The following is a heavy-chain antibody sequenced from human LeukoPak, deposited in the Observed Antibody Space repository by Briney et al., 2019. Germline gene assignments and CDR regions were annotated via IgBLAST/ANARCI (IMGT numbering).Heavy chain of an antibody. CDR1: GYSFTGYY. CDR3: ARGVAAAGSRLDP. J-gene: IGHJ5*02. D-gene: IGHD6-13*01. CDR2: INPNSGGT. Sequence: ASVKVSCKTSGYSFTGYYIHWVRQAPGQGFEWLGWINPNSGGTNNAQKFQDSVSMTRDTSINTAYMELSSLRLDDTAVYYCARGVAAAGSRLDPWGQGTLITVSS. V-gene: IGHV1-2*02.